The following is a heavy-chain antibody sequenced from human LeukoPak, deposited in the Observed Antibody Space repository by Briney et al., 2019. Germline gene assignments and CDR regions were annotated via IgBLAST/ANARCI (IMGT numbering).Heavy chain of an antibody. CDR1: GGSISSSSYY. D-gene: IGHD6-19*01. J-gene: IGHJ1*01. CDR2: IYYSGST. CDR3: ARVEAVAYFQH. Sequence: PSETLSLTCTVSGGSISSSSYYWGWIRQPPGKGLEWIGSIYYSGSTYYNPSLKSRVTISVDTSKNQFSLKLSSVTAADTAVYYCARVEAVAYFQHWGQGTLVTVSS. V-gene: IGHV4-39*07.